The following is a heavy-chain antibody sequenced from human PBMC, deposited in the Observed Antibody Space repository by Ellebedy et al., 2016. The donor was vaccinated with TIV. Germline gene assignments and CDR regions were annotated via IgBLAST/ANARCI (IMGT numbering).Heavy chain of an antibody. J-gene: IGHJ3*02. D-gene: IGHD3-22*01. CDR3: ARDRGYDPDTFDI. V-gene: IGHV1-18*01. CDR2: IGPYNCDT. Sequence: AASVKVSCKASGYTFSTFGISWVRQAPGQGLEWLGWIGPYNCDTNYAHNLQGRVTMTTDTSTGTAYMELVRLRSDDTAVYYCARDRGYDPDTFDIWGQGTMVTVSS. CDR1: GYTFSTFG.